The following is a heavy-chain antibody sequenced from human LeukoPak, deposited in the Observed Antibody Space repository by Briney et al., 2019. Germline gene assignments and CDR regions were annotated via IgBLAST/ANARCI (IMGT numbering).Heavy chain of an antibody. V-gene: IGHV3-33*01. J-gene: IGHJ6*02. CDR3: ARDKYYSDGSGSYGMDV. CDR1: GFSFSTYA. CDR2: IWHDGSIE. D-gene: IGHD3-16*01. Sequence: GRSLRLSCTASGFSFSTYAMHWVRQAPGKGLEWVAVIWHDGSIEYYDASVKGRFAISRDISKNTLFLQMISLRVEDTAVYYCARDKYYSDGSGSYGMDVWGQGATVTVSS.